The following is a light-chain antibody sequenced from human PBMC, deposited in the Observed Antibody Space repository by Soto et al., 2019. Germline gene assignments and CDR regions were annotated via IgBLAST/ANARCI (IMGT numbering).Light chain of an antibody. CDR1: QSVSSY. J-gene: IGKJ4*01. CDR2: DAS. Sequence: EIVLTQSPATLSLSPGERATLSCRASQSVSSYLAWYQQKPGLAPRLLIYDASNRATGIPARFSGSGSGTDFTLTISSLEPEDFAVYYCQQRSSWPLTFGGGTKVEIK. CDR3: QQRSSWPLT. V-gene: IGKV3-11*01.